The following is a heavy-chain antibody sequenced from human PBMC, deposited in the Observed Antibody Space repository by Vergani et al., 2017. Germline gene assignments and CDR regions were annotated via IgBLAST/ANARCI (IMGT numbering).Heavy chain of an antibody. D-gene: IGHD7-27*01. V-gene: IGHV1-69*01. CDR3: ARGVYANWGDY. CDR1: GGTFSSYG. J-gene: IGHJ4*02. Sequence: QVQLVQSGAEVKKPGSSVKVSYKASGGTFSSYGISWVRQAPGQGLEWMGGIMPIFGTANYAQKFQGRVTITADESTGTAYMELSSLRSDDTAVYYCARGVYANWGDYWGQGTLVTVSS. CDR2: IMPIFGTA.